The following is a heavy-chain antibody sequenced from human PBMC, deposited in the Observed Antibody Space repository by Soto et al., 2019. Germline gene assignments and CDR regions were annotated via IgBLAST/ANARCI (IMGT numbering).Heavy chain of an antibody. CDR2: IYYSGST. D-gene: IGHD4-17*01. Sequence: SETLSLTCTVSGGSISSSSYYWGWIRQPPGKGLEWIGSIYYSGSTYYNPSLKSRVTISVDTSKNQFSLKLSSVTAADTAVYYCARPDDYGAAFDIWGQGTMVTVSS. J-gene: IGHJ3*02. CDR1: GGSISSSSYY. CDR3: ARPDDYGAAFDI. V-gene: IGHV4-39*01.